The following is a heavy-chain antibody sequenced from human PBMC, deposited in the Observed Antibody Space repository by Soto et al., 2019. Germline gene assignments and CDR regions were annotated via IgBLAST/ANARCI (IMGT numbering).Heavy chain of an antibody. J-gene: IGHJ4*02. D-gene: IGHD1-26*01. CDR3: AKYGGPRSSQNWFDD. CDR2: IYPDDSDT. CDR1: GYRFTDYW. Sequence: GESLKISCQVSGYRFTDYWIGWVRQTPGKGLEWMGIIYPDDSDTRYSPSFQGQVTFSADRSTSIAYVQWSSLKASDSAMYYCAKYGGPRSSQNWFDDWGQGTLVTVSS. V-gene: IGHV5-51*01.